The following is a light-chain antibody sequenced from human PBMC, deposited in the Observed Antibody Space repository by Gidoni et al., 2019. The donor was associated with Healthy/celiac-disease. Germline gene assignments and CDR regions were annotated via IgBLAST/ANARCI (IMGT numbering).Light chain of an antibody. CDR1: QSVSSN. CDR2: GAS. CDR3: QQYNNWPLCS. V-gene: IGKV3-15*01. J-gene: IGKJ2*04. Sequence: EIVMTQSPATLSVSPGERATLSCRASQSVSSNLAWYQQKPGQAPRLLIYGASTRATGIPARFSGSGSGTEFTLTISSLQSEDFAVYYCQQYNNWPLCSFXQXTKLXIK.